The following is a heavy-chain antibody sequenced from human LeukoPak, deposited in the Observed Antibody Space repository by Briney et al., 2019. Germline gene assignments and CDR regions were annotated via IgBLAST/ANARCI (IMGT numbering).Heavy chain of an antibody. CDR2: ISVSGRTT. J-gene: IGHJ4*02. D-gene: IGHD3-9*01. V-gene: IGHV3-23*01. CDR3: AKRYFCSSSTCYGFDQ. Sequence: GGSLRLSCAASGFTFNNYAMSWVRQAPGKGLEWVSAISVSGRTTNYADSVKGRFTISRDNSKNTLDLQMNSLRAEDTAVYYCAKRYFCSSSTCYGFDQWGQGTLVTVSS. CDR1: GFTFNNYA.